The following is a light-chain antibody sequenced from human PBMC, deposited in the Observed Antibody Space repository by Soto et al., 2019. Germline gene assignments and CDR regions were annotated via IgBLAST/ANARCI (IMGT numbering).Light chain of an antibody. Sequence: EIVLTQSPGTLSLSPGERATLSCRASQSVSSSYLAWYQQRPGQAPRLLIYGASSRAAGIPDRFSGSGSGTDFALTIARLETEDFAVYYCQQYDSSPSFGPGTKVDIK. CDR2: GAS. V-gene: IGKV3-20*01. J-gene: IGKJ3*01. CDR1: QSVSSSY. CDR3: QQYDSSPS.